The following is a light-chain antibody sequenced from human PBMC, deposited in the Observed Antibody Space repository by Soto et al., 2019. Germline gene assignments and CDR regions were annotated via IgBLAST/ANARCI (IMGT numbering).Light chain of an antibody. CDR3: QQSYSTPRT. J-gene: IGKJ3*01. CDR2: AAS. CDR1: QSIDNY. V-gene: IGKV1-39*01. Sequence: DIQMTQSPSSLSASIGDRANITCRASQSIDNYVNWYQQKPGKAPKVLIYAASSLQSGVPSRFSGTGFGTDFTLTISSLQPEDFATYYCQQSYSTPRTFGPGTKVDLK.